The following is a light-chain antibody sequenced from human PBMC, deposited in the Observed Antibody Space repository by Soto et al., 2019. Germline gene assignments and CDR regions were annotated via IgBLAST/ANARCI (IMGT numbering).Light chain of an antibody. CDR3: HQYNNFWT. CDR1: QSVSSY. CDR2: DAS. J-gene: IGKJ1*01. V-gene: IGKV3-15*01. Sequence: EIVLTQSPGTLSLSPGERATLSCRASQSVSSYLAWYQQKSGQAPRLLIYDASNRATGIPARFSGSGSGTEFTLTISSLQSEDFGLYYCHQYNNFWTFGQGTKVDIK.